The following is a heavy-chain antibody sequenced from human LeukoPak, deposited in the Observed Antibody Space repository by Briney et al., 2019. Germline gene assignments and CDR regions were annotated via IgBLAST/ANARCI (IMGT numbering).Heavy chain of an antibody. CDR3: AREAAAGENIIDY. D-gene: IGHD6-13*01. J-gene: IGHJ4*02. CDR2: IYYSGST. CDR1: GGSFSGYY. V-gene: IGHV4-31*11. Sequence: SETLSLTCAVYGGSFSGYYWSWIRQHPGKGLEWIGYIYYSGSTYYNPSLKSRVTISVDTSKNQFSLKLSSVTAADTAVYYCAREAAAGENIIDYWGQGTLVTVSS.